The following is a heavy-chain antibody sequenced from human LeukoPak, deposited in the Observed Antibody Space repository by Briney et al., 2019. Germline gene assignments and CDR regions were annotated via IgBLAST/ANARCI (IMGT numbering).Heavy chain of an antibody. Sequence: PSETLSLTCTVSGGSISSSSYYWGWIRQPPGKGLEWIGSIYYSGSTYYNPSLKSRVTISVDTSKNQFSLKLSSVTAADTAVYYCARLTRFLVVPDYWGQGTLVTVSS. J-gene: IGHJ4*02. CDR2: IYYSGST. CDR3: ARLTRFLVVPDY. V-gene: IGHV4-39*01. CDR1: GGSISSSSYY. D-gene: IGHD2-15*01.